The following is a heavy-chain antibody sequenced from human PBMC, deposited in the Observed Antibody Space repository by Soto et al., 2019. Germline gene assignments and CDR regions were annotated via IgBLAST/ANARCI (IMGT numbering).Heavy chain of an antibody. CDR1: GYSFAAYW. CDR2: IYPGDSDT. D-gene: IGHD5-18*01. Sequence: GESLKISCKGSGYSFAAYWIGWVRQMPGKGLEWMGIIYPGDSDTRYSPSFQGQVTISADKYISTAYLQWSSLKASDTAMYYCARNGGYSYGTLNWFDPWGQGTLVTVSS. J-gene: IGHJ5*02. CDR3: ARNGGYSYGTLNWFDP. V-gene: IGHV5-51*01.